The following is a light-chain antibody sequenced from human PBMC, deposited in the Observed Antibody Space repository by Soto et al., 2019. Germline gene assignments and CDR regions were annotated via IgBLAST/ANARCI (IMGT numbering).Light chain of an antibody. V-gene: IGKV3-11*01. Sequence: EIVLTQSPATLSLSPGERATLSCRASQSVSSYLAWYQQKPGQAPRLLIYDASNRATGIPARFSGSGSGTDLTLTISSLEPEDFAVYYCQQRSNWPRGTFRQGTKLEIK. J-gene: IGKJ2*02. CDR3: QQRSNWPRGT. CDR1: QSVSSY. CDR2: DAS.